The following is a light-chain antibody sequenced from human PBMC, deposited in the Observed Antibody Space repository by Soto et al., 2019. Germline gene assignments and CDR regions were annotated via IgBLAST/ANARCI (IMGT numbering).Light chain of an antibody. CDR1: QSVSSD. CDR3: QQSYSTPPIT. CDR2: GAS. Sequence: EIVMTQSPATLSVSQGERATFSCRPSQSVSSDLAWYHQKPGQAPRLLIYGASTRATGIPARFSGSGSGTEFTLTISSLQPEDFATYYCQQSYSTPPITFGQGTRLEI. J-gene: IGKJ5*01. V-gene: IGKV3-15*01.